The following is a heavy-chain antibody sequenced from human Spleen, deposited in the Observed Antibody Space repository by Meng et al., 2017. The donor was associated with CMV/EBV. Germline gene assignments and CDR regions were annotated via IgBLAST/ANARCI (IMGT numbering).Heavy chain of an antibody. J-gene: IGHJ6*02. CDR2: INPKSGGT. Sequence: ASVKVSCKASGYTFTDNYIHWVRQAPGQGLEWMGWINPKSGGTNYAQRFQGRVTMTRDTSINTVYMELRRLRSDDTAVYFCAKSLYTNYYSTYYGLDVWGQGTTVTVSS. D-gene: IGHD3-22*01. V-gene: IGHV1-2*02. CDR3: AKSLYTNYYSTYYGLDV. CDR1: GYTFTDNY.